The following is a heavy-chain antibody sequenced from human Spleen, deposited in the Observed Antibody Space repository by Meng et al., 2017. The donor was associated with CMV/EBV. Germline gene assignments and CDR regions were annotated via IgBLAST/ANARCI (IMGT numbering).Heavy chain of an antibody. CDR2: ISYDGSNN. CDR3: ARQASGTYDVPPLDI. CDR1: GFTFSIYA. Sequence: GGSLRLSCAASGFTFSIYAMHWVRQAPGKGLQWVAVISYDGSNNYYADSVKGRFTISRDNSNDTLYLQMNSLRAEDTAVYYCARQASGTYDVPPLDIWGQGTMVTVSS. D-gene: IGHD1-26*01. J-gene: IGHJ3*02. V-gene: IGHV3-30-3*01.